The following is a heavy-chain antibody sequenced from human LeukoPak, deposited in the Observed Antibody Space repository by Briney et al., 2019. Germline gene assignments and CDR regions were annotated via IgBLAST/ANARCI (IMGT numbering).Heavy chain of an antibody. J-gene: IGHJ6*04. CDR3: AELGITMIGGV. V-gene: IGHV3-48*03. CDR1: GFTFSSYE. D-gene: IGHD3-10*02. CDR2: ISSSGSTI. Sequence: GGSLRLSGAASGFTFSSYEMNWVRQSPGKGLEGVSYISSSGSTIYYADSVKGRFTISRDNAKNSLYLQMNSLRAEDTAVYYCAELGITMIGGVWGKGTTVTISS.